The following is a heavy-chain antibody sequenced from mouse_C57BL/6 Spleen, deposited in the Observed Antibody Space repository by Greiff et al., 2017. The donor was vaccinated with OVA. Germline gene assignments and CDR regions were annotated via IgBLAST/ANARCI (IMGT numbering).Heavy chain of an antibody. Sequence: KESCTASGYPFTCFWMPWVKQRPGRGLERIGRIDPNRGGTKYNEKFKSKATLTVDKPSSTAYMQLSSLTSEDSAVYYCARGDYYGSSQYVEVWGTGTTVTVSS. J-gene: IGHJ1*03. V-gene: IGHV1-72*01. CDR1: GYPFTCFW. CDR2: IDPNRGGT. D-gene: IGHD1-1*01. CDR3: ARGDYYGSSQYVEV.